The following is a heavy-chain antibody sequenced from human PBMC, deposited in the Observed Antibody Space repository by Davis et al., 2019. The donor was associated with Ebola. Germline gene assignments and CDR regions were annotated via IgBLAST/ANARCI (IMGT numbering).Heavy chain of an antibody. CDR3: ARDRTLTMVRSWGMDV. J-gene: IGHJ6*02. V-gene: IGHV3-23*01. CDR1: DGSISSGGYY. D-gene: IGHD3-10*01. Sequence: ETLSLTCTVSDGSISSGGYYWSWVRQAPGKGLEWVSAISGSGGSTYYADSVKGRVTISRDNSKNTLYLQMNTLRAEDTAVYYCARDRTLTMVRSWGMDVWGQGTTVTVSS. CDR2: ISGSGGST.